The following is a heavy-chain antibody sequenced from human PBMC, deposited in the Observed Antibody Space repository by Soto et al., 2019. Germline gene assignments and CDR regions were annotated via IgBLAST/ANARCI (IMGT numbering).Heavy chain of an antibody. CDR2: ISYSGST. J-gene: IGHJ2*01. D-gene: IGHD3-22*01. CDR1: GGSITSGDYY. Sequence: QVQLQESGPGLVKPSQTLSLTCTVSGGSITSGDYYWNWIRQPPGKGLEWIGSISYSGSTYYNPSLKSRVTRSEDTSRNQFSLKLSSVTAADTAVYYCAKYYDSSGFFWYFDLWGRGTLVTVSS. CDR3: AKYYDSSGFFWYFDL. V-gene: IGHV4-30-4*01.